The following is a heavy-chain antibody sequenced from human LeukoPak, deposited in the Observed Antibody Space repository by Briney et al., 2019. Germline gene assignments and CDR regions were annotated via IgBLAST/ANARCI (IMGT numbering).Heavy chain of an antibody. CDR2: ISSTSDYI. CDR1: GFTFTTYS. D-gene: IGHD3-10*01. V-gene: IGHV3-21*01. CDR3: AREEEDYYDSGTYYFDF. J-gene: IGHJ4*02. Sequence: GGSLRLSCAASGFTFTTYSMNWVRQAPGKGLEWVSSISSTSDYIYYADSLKGRFTISRDNAKNSLYLQMNSLRAEDTAVYYRAREEEDYYDSGTYYFDFWGQGTLVTVSS.